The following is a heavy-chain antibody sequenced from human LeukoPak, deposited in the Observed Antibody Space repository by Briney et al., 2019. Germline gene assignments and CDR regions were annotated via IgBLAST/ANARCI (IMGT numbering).Heavy chain of an antibody. D-gene: IGHD3-9*01. CDR3: ARGAYYDILTGYYTILGFDY. V-gene: IGHV1-2*04. Sequence: ASVKVSCKASGYTFTGYYMHWVRQAPGQGLEWMGWINPNSGGTNYAQKFQGWVTMTRDTSISTAYMELSRLRSDDTVVYYCARGAYYDILTGYYTILGFDYWGQGTLVTVSS. CDR2: INPNSGGT. J-gene: IGHJ4*02. CDR1: GYTFTGYY.